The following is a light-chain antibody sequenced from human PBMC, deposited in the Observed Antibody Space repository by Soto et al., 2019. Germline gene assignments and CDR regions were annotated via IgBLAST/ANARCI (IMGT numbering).Light chain of an antibody. CDR2: VNSDGSH. V-gene: IGLV4-69*01. J-gene: IGLJ2*01. CDR1: SGHYSYA. Sequence: QLVLTQSPSASASLGASVKLTCTLSSGHYSYAIAWHQLQPEKGPRYLMKVNSDGSHSKGDGIPDRFSGSSSGAERYLTISSLPSEDEADYFCQTWGTGILVFGGGTKLTVL. CDR3: QTWGTGILV.